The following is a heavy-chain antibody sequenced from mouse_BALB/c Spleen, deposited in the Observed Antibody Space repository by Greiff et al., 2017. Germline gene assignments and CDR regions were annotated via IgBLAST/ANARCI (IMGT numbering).Heavy chain of an antibody. D-gene: IGHD4-1*01. CDR2: ISSGSSTI. Sequence: EVQLVESGGGLVQPGGSRKLSCAASGFTFSSFGMHWVRQAPEKGLEWVAYISSGSSTIYYADTVKGRFTISRDNPKNTLFLQMTSLRSEDTAMYYCARGKLGEIDYWGQGTTLTVSS. CDR3: ARGKLGEIDY. V-gene: IGHV5-17*02. CDR1: GFTFSSFG. J-gene: IGHJ2*01.